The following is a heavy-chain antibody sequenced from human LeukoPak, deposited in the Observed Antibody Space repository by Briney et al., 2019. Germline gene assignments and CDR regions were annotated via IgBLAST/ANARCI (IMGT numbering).Heavy chain of an antibody. V-gene: IGHV3-23*01. CDR2: ISGSGGST. D-gene: IGHD3-3*01. CDR1: GFTLSSYA. CDR3: AKNYDFWSGSPFDY. Sequence: GGSLRLSCAASGFTLSSYAMSWVRQAPGKGLEWVSAISGSGGSTYYADSVKGRFTISRDNSKNTLYLQMNSLRAEDTAVYYCAKNYDFWSGSPFDYWGQGTLVTVSS. J-gene: IGHJ4*02.